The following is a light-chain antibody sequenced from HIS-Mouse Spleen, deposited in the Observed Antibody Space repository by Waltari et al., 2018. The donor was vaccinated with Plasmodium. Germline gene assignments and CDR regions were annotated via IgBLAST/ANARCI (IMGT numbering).Light chain of an antibody. V-gene: IGKV3-20*01. J-gene: IGKJ3*01. CDR3: QQYGSSRFT. CDR1: HVSSRIY. Sequence: SSRASHVSSRIYLAGYQQKPGHAPRLLSYGAASRATGIPDRFSGSGSGTDFTLTISRLEPEDFAVYYCQQYGSSRFTFGPGTKVDIK. CDR2: GAA.